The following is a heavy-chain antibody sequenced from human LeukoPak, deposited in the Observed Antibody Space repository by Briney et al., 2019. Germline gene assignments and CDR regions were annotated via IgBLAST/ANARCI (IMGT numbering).Heavy chain of an antibody. Sequence: GRSLRLSCAASGFTFSNYFMHWVRQAPGRGLEWVADIASDGSHTFYVESVKGRFTISRDNSKNTLYLQMNSLGPEDTAVYFCARERQDTVIHSGAFDIWGQGTMVTVSS. V-gene: IGHV3-30-3*01. CDR3: ARERQDTVIHSGAFDI. CDR2: IASDGSHT. D-gene: IGHD2-21*02. CDR1: GFTFSNYF. J-gene: IGHJ3*02.